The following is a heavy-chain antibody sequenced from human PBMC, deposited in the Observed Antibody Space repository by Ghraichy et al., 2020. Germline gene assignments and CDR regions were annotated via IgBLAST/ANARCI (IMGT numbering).Heavy chain of an antibody. Sequence: ASAKVSCKASGYTFTSYGISWVRQAPGQGLEWMGWISAYNGNTNYAQKLQGRVTMTTDTSTSTAYMELRSLRSDDTAVYYCARPFPGIAAAGTLGWVYYFDYWGQGTLVTVSS. CDR1: GYTFTSYG. CDR3: ARPFPGIAAAGTLGWVYYFDY. D-gene: IGHD6-13*01. J-gene: IGHJ4*02. CDR2: ISAYNGNT. V-gene: IGHV1-18*01.